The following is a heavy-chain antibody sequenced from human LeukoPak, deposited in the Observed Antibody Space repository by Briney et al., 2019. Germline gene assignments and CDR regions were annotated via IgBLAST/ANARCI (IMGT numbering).Heavy chain of an antibody. CDR2: IYPDDSDT. J-gene: IGHJ4*02. D-gene: IGHD6-13*01. Sequence: GESLKISCKGSGYSFASSWIGWVRQMPGKGLEWMGIIYPDDSDTRYSPSFQGQVTISADKSISTAYLQWSSLKASDTAMYYCARPGYSSSWFRFDYWGQGTLVTVSS. CDR1: GYSFASSW. V-gene: IGHV5-51*01. CDR3: ARPGYSSSWFRFDY.